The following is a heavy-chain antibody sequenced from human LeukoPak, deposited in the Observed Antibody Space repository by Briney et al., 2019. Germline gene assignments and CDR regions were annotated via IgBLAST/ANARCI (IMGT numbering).Heavy chain of an antibody. CDR1: GFTFSSYA. D-gene: IGHD3-22*01. CDR3: ARDLSYDSSGYGSDY. J-gene: IGHJ4*02. CDR2: IDASGGST. V-gene: IGHV3-23*01. Sequence: GGSLRLSCAASGFTFSSYAMSWVRQAPGKGLEWVSSIDASGGSTYYADSVKGRFTIFRDNSKNTLFLQMSSLRAEDAAVYYCARDLSYDSSGYGSDYWGQGTLVTVSS.